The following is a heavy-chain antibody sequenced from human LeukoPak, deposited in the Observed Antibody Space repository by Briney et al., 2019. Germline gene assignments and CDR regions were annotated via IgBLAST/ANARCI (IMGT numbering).Heavy chain of an antibody. CDR1: GGSISSGPYF. Sequence: SETLSLTCSVSGGSISSGPYFWSWIRQSPGQGLEWIGYIYHSGSTYYNPSLKSRVTISVDRSKNQFSLKLSSVTAADTAVYYCARDSSSSWSYFQHWGQGTLVTVSS. CDR2: IYHSGST. J-gene: IGHJ1*01. CDR3: ARDSSSSWSYFQH. V-gene: IGHV4-30-2*06. D-gene: IGHD6-13*01.